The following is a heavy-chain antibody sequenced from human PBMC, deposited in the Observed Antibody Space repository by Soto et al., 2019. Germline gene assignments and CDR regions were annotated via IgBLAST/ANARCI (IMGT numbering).Heavy chain of an antibody. V-gene: IGHV1-69*06. D-gene: IGHD2-15*01. CDR1: GGTFSSYA. J-gene: IGHJ6*02. Sequence: QVQLVQSGAEVKKPGSSVKVSCKASGGTFSSYAISWVRQAPGQGLEWMGGIIPIFGTANYAQKFQGRVTITADKSTSTAYMELSSLRSEDTAVYYCARGGPMVVVVAATAPYYYYGMDVWGQGTTVTVSS. CDR3: ARGGPMVVVVAATAPYYYYGMDV. CDR2: IIPIFGTA.